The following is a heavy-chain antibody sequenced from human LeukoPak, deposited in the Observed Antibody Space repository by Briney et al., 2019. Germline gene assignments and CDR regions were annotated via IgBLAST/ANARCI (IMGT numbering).Heavy chain of an antibody. Sequence: PGGSLRLSCAASGFTVSHYYMSSIRQAPGKGLEWVSYISSSGSTIHYADSVKGRFAISRDNAKNSLYLQLNSLRAEDTAVYYCATGSGSRDYWGQGTLVTVSS. J-gene: IGHJ4*02. V-gene: IGHV3-11*01. CDR2: ISSSGSTI. D-gene: IGHD1-26*01. CDR3: ATGSGSRDY. CDR1: GFTVSHYY.